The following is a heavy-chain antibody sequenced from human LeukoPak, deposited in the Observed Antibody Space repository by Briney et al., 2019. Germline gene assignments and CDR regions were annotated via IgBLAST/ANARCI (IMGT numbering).Heavy chain of an antibody. CDR1: GGSISSGSYY. V-gene: IGHV4-61*02. J-gene: IGHJ3*02. CDR3: ATMGSSIVASDGTFDI. Sequence: PSETLSLTCTVSGGSISSGSYYWSWIRQPAGKGLEWIGRIYTSGSTNYNPSLKSRVTISVDTSKNQFSLKLTSVTAADTAVYYCATMGSSIVASDGTFDIWGQGTMVTVSS. D-gene: IGHD6-6*01. CDR2: IYTSGST.